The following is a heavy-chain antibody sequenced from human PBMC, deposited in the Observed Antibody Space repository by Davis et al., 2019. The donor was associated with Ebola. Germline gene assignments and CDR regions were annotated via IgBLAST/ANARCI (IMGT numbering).Heavy chain of an antibody. V-gene: IGHV3-30*03. CDR1: GFTFSSYG. CDR3: ARARIFDY. Sequence: GESLKISCAASGFTFSSYGMHWVRQAPGKGLEWVAVISYDGSNKYYADSVKGRFTISRDNSKNTLYLQMNSLRAEDTAVYYCARARIFDYWGQGTLVTVSS. D-gene: IGHD2/OR15-2a*01. J-gene: IGHJ4*02. CDR2: ISYDGSNK.